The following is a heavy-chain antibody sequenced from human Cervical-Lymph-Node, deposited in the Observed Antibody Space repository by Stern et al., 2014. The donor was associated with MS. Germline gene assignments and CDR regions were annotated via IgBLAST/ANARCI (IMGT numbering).Heavy chain of an antibody. D-gene: IGHD3-22*01. Sequence: EVQLVESGGGLVQPGGSLRLSCAASGFTFSSYWMHWVRQAPGKGLVWVSRINSDWSSTSYADSVKGRFTISRDNAKNTLYLQMNSLRAEDTAVYYCARDIPGYYYDSSGCLDYWGQGTLVTVSS. CDR1: GFTFSSYW. J-gene: IGHJ4*02. CDR3: ARDIPGYYYDSSGCLDY. CDR2: INSDWSST. V-gene: IGHV3-74*01.